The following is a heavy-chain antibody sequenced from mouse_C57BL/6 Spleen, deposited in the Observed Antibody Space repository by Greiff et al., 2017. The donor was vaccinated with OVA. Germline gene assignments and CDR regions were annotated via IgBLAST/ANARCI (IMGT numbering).Heavy chain of an antibody. CDR1: GFTFTDYY. CDR3: ASSHLSMGSVDV. CDR2: ISNTANGNTT. V-gene: IGHV7-3*01. D-gene: IGHD1-1*02. J-gene: IGHJ1*03. Sequence: EVKLVESGGGLVQPGGSLSLSCAASGFTFTDYYMSWVRQPPGKALEWLGFISNTANGNTTAYSASVKGRFTISRDNSQSILYHQMNALISEDSSTDYCASSHLSMGSVDVWGTGTTVTVSS.